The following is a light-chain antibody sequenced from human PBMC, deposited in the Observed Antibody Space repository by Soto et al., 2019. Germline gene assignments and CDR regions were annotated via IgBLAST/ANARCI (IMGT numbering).Light chain of an antibody. Sequence: IQLTQTPSSLSASVGDRFTITCLASQGISSYLGWYQQKPGKAPNLLIYKASTLKSGVPSRFSGSGSGTEFTLTISRLEPEDFAVYYCQQYGSSPITFGQGTRLEI. CDR2: KAS. J-gene: IGKJ5*01. V-gene: IGKV1-9*01. CDR3: QQYGSSPIT. CDR1: QGISSY.